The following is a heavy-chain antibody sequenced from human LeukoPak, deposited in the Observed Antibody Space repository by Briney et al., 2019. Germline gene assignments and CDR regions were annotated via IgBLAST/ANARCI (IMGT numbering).Heavy chain of an antibody. D-gene: IGHD2-2*02. V-gene: IGHV1-18*01. CDR3: ARAYCSSTSCYNFADY. CDR1: GYTFTSYG. J-gene: IGHJ4*02. Sequence: ASVKVSCKASGYTFTSYGISWVRQAPGQGREWMGWISAYNGNTNYAQKLQGRVTMTTDTSTSTAYMELRSLRSDDTAVYYCARAYCSSTSCYNFADYWGQGTLVTVSS. CDR2: ISAYNGNT.